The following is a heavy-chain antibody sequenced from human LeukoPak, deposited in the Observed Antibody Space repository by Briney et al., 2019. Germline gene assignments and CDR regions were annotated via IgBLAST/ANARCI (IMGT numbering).Heavy chain of an antibody. CDR3: ARAEREQLAQWDY. CDR2: IIPIFGTA. Sequence: SVKVSRKASGGTFSSYAISWVRQAPGQGLEWMGRIIPIFGTANYAQKFQGRVTITTDESTSTAYMELSSLRSEDTAVYYCARAEREQLAQWDYWGQGTLVSVSS. V-gene: IGHV1-69*05. D-gene: IGHD6-6*01. CDR1: GGTFSSYA. J-gene: IGHJ4*02.